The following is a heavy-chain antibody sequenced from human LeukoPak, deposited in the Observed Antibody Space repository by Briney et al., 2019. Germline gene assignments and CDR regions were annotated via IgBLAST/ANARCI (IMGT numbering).Heavy chain of an antibody. CDR2: IYHSGST. Sequence: KSSETLSLSCTVSGYSISSGYYWGWIRQPPGKGLEWIGSIYHSGSTYYNPSLKSRVTISVDTSKNQFSLKLSSVTAADTAVYYCARGVSSRFDPWGQGTLVTVSS. J-gene: IGHJ5*02. V-gene: IGHV4-38-2*02. CDR1: GYSISSGYY. CDR3: ARGVSSRFDP. D-gene: IGHD6-13*01.